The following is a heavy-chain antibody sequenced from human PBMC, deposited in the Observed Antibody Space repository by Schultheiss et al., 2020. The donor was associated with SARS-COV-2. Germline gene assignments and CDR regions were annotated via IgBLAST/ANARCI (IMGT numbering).Heavy chain of an antibody. CDR2: ITPSGGDT. CDR1: GYTFTGYY. D-gene: IGHD2-15*01. CDR3: ARAIGGCSGNTCYFDY. J-gene: IGHJ4*02. Sequence: ASVKVSCKASGYTFTGYYMHWVRQAPGQGLEWMGIITPSGGDTTYAQKFQGRVTMTTDTSTSTAYMELRSLRSDDTAVYYCARAIGGCSGNTCYFDYWGQGTLVTVSS. V-gene: IGHV1-46*01.